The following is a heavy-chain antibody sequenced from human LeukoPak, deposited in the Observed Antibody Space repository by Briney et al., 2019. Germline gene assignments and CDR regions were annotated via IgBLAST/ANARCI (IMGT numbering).Heavy chain of an antibody. Sequence: SETLSLTCAVYGESFRGYYWSWIRQPPGKGLEWIGEINHSGSTNYNPSLKSRVTISVDTSKNQFSLKLSSVTAADTAVYYCARDGNYDFWSGYYTGYDYWGQGTLVTVSS. D-gene: IGHD3-3*01. CDR3: ARDGNYDFWSGYYTGYDY. CDR2: INHSGST. CDR1: GESFRGYY. V-gene: IGHV4-34*01. J-gene: IGHJ4*02.